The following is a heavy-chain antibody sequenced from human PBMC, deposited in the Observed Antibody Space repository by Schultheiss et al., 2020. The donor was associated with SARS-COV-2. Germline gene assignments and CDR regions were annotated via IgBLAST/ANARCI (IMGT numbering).Heavy chain of an antibody. J-gene: IGHJ6*02. D-gene: IGHD3-16*01. Sequence: GESLKISCKGSGYSFTSYWIGWVRQMPGKGLEWMGRIDPSDSYTNYSPSFQGHVTISTDKSISTAYLQWSSLKASDTAMYYCARHVLWVARRLDEGMDVWGQGTTVTVSS. V-gene: IGHV5-10-1*01. CDR3: ARHVLWVARRLDEGMDV. CDR2: IDPSDSYT. CDR1: GYSFTSYW.